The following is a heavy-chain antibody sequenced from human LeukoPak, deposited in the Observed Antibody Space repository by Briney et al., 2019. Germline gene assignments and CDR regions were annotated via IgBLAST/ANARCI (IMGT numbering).Heavy chain of an antibody. Sequence: PGGSLRLSCAASGFTFSNYAMNWVRQAPGKGLEYVSGISSSGGSTYYANSVKGRFTISRDESKNTLYLQMGGLRAEDMAVYYCARSYSYGSYFAYWGQGTLVTVSS. D-gene: IGHD5-18*01. V-gene: IGHV3-64*01. CDR3: ARSYSYGSYFAY. J-gene: IGHJ4*02. CDR1: GFTFSNYA. CDR2: ISSSGGST.